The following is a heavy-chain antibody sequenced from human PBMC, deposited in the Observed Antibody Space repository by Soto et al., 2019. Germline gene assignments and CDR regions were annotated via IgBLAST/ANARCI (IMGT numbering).Heavy chain of an antibody. CDR3: ARDAPIVVVPADMFDAFDI. V-gene: IGHV1-3*01. CDR1: GYTFTSYA. D-gene: IGHD2-2*01. CDR2: INAGNGNT. Sequence: GASVKVSCKASGYTFTSYAMHWVRQAPGQRIEWMGWINAGNGNTKYSQKFQGRVTITRDTSASTAYMELSSLRSEDTAVYYCARDAPIVVVPADMFDAFDIWGQGTMVTVSS. J-gene: IGHJ3*02.